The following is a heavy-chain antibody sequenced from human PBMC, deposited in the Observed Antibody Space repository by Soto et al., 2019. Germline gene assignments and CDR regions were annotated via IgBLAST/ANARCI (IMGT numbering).Heavy chain of an antibody. CDR2: IIPIFGTA. CDR1: GGTFSSYA. V-gene: IGHV1-69*13. Sequence: SVKVSCKASGGTFSSYAISWVRQAPGQGLEWMGGIIPIFGTANYAQKFQGRVTITADESTSTAYMELSSLRSEDTAVYYCARGYSSSWLDYYYYGMDVWGQGTTVTVSS. D-gene: IGHD6-13*01. J-gene: IGHJ6*02. CDR3: ARGYSSSWLDYYYYGMDV.